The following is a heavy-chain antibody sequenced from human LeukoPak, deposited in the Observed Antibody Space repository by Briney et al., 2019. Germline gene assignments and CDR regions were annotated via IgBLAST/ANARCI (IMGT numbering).Heavy chain of an antibody. CDR1: GFTFSSYW. J-gene: IGHJ4*02. V-gene: IGHV3-7*01. CDR3: ARRMTTVTAYFDY. CDR2: IKQDGSEK. Sequence: PGGSLRLSCAASGFTFSSYWMSWVRQAPGTGLEWVANIKQDGSEKYYVDSVKGRFTISRDNAKNSLYLQMNGLRAEDTAVYYCARRMTTVTAYFDYWGQGTLVTVSS. D-gene: IGHD4-11*01.